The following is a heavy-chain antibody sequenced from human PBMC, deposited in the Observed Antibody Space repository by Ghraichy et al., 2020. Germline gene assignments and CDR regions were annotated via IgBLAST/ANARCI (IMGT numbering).Heavy chain of an antibody. CDR3: TREGGITNWGDLDY. Sequence: GESLNISCAASGFTFSSYEMIWVRQAPGKGLEWVSYISASGTTIYYGDSVKGRFTISRDNAKNSLYLQMNSLRAEDTAVYYCTREGGITNWGDLDYWGQGTLVTVSS. D-gene: IGHD7-27*01. J-gene: IGHJ4*02. CDR1: GFTFSSYE. CDR2: ISASGTTI. V-gene: IGHV3-48*03.